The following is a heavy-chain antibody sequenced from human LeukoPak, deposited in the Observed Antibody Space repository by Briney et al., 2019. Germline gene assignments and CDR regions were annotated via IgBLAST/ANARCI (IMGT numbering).Heavy chain of an antibody. Sequence: EASVKVSCKASGYTFTSYGIGWVRQAPGQGLEWMGWISGYNGNTNYAQRLQGRVTMTTDTSTSTANMELRSPRSDDTAVYYCARVRYYYDNNGYSELDYWGQGTLVTVSS. CDR3: ARVRYYYDNNGYSELDY. J-gene: IGHJ4*02. CDR1: GYTFTSYG. CDR2: ISGYNGNT. D-gene: IGHD3-22*01. V-gene: IGHV1-18*01.